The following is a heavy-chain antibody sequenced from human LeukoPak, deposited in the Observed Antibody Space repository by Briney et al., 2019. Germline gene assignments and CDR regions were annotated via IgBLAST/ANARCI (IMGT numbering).Heavy chain of an antibody. Sequence: PGGSLRLSCAASGFTFSSYAMSRVRQAPGKGLEWVSTISGSGGSTHYADSVNGRFTISRDSSKNTLHLQMNSLRVEDTAVYYCAKDMVRGVIQSAFDFWGQGTLVTVSS. V-gene: IGHV3-23*01. CDR2: ISGSGGST. D-gene: IGHD3-10*01. CDR1: GFTFSSYA. CDR3: AKDMVRGVIQSAFDF. J-gene: IGHJ4*02.